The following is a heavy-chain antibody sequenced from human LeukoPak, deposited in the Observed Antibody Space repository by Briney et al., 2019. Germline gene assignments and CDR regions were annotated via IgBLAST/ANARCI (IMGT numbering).Heavy chain of an antibody. CDR3: ARWKRYYFDY. CDR2: INHSGST. V-gene: IGHV4-34*01. Sequence: SETLSLTCAVYGGSFSGYYWSWIRQPPGKGLEWIGEINHSGSTNYNPSLKSRATISVDTSKNQFSLKLSSVTAADTAVYYCARWKRYYFDYWGQGTLVTVSS. CDR1: GGSFSGYY. J-gene: IGHJ4*02. D-gene: IGHD1-1*01.